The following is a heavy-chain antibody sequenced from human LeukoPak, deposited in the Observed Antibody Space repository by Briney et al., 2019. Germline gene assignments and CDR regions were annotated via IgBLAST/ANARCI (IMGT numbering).Heavy chain of an antibody. D-gene: IGHD2-2*01. CDR1: GFTFSSYA. CDR2: ISGSGGST. V-gene: IGHV3-23*01. J-gene: IGHJ6*03. CDR3: ARANIVVVPAATIEYYYYYMDV. Sequence: PGGSLRLSCAASGFTFSSYAMSWVRQAPGKGLEWVSAISGSGGSTYYADSVKGRFTISRDNAKNTLYLQMNSLRAEDTAVYYCARANIVVVPAATIEYYYYYMDVWGKGTTVTVSS.